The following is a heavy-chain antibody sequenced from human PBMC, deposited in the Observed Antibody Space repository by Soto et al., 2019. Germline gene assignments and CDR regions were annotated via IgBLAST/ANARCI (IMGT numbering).Heavy chain of an antibody. CDR3: ARSRRGAYSSGWYSPSGYYNYGIDV. V-gene: IGHV1-18*01. J-gene: IGHJ6*02. Sequence: ASVKVSCKASGYTFTSYGISWVRQAPGQGLEWMGWISAYNGNTNYAQKLQGRVTMTTDTSTSTAYMELSSLRSEDTAVFYCARSRRGAYSSGWYSPSGYYNYGIDVWGQGTKVTVSS. CDR1: GYTFTSYG. CDR2: ISAYNGNT. D-gene: IGHD6-19*01.